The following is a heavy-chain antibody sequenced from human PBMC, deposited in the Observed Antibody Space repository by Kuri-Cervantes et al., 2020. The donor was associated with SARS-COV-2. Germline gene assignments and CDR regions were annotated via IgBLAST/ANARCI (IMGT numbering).Heavy chain of an antibody. D-gene: IGHD1-14*01. CDR1: GYSISSGYY. J-gene: IGHJ4*02. CDR2: IYHSGSA. V-gene: IGHV4-38-2*01. CDR3: ARGPEGVVAY. Sequence: SQTLSLTCAVSGYSISSGYYWGWIRQPPGKGLEWIGSIYHSGSAYYNPSLKSRVIISVDTSKNQFSLNLRFVTATDTAVYYCARGPEGVVAYWGQGTLVTVSS.